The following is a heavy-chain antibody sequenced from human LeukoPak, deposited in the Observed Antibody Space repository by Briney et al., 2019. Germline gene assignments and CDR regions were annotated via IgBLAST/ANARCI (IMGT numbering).Heavy chain of an antibody. CDR2: IIPIFGTS. CDR3: ARQGGITVFGVAQPGGAFDI. J-gene: IGHJ3*02. CDR1: GGTFSSYA. D-gene: IGHD3-3*01. V-gene: IGHV1-69*05. Sequence: GASVKVSCEASGGTFSSYAISWVRQAPGQGLEWMGGIIPIFGTSKYAQKVQGRVTMSTDESTSTAYMELSSLTSEDSAVYYCARQGGITVFGVAQPGGAFDIWGQGTMVTVSS.